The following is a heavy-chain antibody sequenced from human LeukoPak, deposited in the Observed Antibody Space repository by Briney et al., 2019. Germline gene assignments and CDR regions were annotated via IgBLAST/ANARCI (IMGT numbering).Heavy chain of an antibody. CDR3: ARKFLGSRGYYFDY. CDR2: MNPNTGNT. CDR1: GYTFTSFD. J-gene: IGHJ4*02. D-gene: IGHD3-10*01. V-gene: IGHV1-8*01. Sequence: ASVKVSCKASGYTFTSFDINWVRQATGQGLEWMGWMNPNTGNTGYAQKFRGRVTMTRNTSIRTAYMELSSLSSEDTAVYYCARKFLGSRGYYFDYWGQGTLVTVSP.